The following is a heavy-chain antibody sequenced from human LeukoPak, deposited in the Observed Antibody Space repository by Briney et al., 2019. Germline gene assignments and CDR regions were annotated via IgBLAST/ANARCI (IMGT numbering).Heavy chain of an antibody. J-gene: IGHJ4*02. CDR1: VFTFSSYW. CDR3: ARARVVVVVPATRPVYYFDY. CDR2: ISGSGGST. V-gene: IGHV3-23*01. Sequence: GGSLRLSCAASVFTFSSYWMSWVRQVPGKGLEWVSGISGSGGSTYYADSVRGRFIISRDNSKNTLYLQINSLRAEDTAVYYCARARVVVVVPATRPVYYFDYWGQGTRVTVSS. D-gene: IGHD2-15*01.